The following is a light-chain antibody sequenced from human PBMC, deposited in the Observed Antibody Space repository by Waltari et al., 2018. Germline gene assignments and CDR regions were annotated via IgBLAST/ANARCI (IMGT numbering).Light chain of an antibody. CDR2: GAS. J-gene: IGKJ1*01. V-gene: IGKV1-39*01. CDR3: QQSDSLPWT. Sequence: DIQMTQSPSSLSASVGDRVTITCRASQSISTYLSWYQQKPGKAPNLLIHGASNLQSGVPSRFSGRGSGTDFTLTISSLQPEDFANYYCQQSDSLPWTFGQGTKVEIK. CDR1: QSISTY.